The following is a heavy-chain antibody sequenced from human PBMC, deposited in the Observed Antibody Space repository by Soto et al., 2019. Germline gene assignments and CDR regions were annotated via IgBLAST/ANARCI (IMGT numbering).Heavy chain of an antibody. Sequence: QVQLVQSGAEVKKPGSSVKVSCKASGGTFSSYAISWVRQAPGQGLEWMGGIIPIFGTANYAQKFQCRVTITADESTSTAYMELSSLRSEDTAVYYCARVARYSGYDWDYYYGMDVWGQGTTVTVSS. CDR2: IIPIFGTA. CDR1: GGTFSSYA. D-gene: IGHD5-12*01. V-gene: IGHV1-69*12. CDR3: ARVARYSGYDWDYYYGMDV. J-gene: IGHJ6*02.